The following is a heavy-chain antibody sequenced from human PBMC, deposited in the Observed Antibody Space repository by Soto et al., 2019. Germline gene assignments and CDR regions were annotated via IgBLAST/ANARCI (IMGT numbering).Heavy chain of an antibody. J-gene: IGHJ4*02. V-gene: IGHV3-73*01. CDR1: GFTFSGSA. CDR2: IRSKANNFAT. D-gene: IGHD3-22*01. Sequence: GGSLRLSCAASGFTFSGSAMHLVRQASGKGLEWLGRIRSKANNFATAYAASVKGRFTISRDDAKNTVYLQMNSLNSEDTAVYYCTRRSEYDSGGYYYAYDYWGQGTRVTVSS. CDR3: TRRSEYDSGGYYYAYDY.